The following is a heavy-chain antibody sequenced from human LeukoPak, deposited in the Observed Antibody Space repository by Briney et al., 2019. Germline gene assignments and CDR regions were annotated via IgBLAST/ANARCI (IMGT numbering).Heavy chain of an antibody. V-gene: IGHV1-69*05. CDR2: IIPIFGTA. CDR1: GGTFSIYA. Sequence: SVKVSCKASGGTFSIYAISWVRQAPGQGLEWMGGIIPIFGTANYAQKFQGRVTITTDESTSTAYMELSSLRSEDTAVYYCAKAGIAAALGFDHWGQGTLVTVSS. J-gene: IGHJ5*02. D-gene: IGHD6-13*01. CDR3: AKAGIAAALGFDH.